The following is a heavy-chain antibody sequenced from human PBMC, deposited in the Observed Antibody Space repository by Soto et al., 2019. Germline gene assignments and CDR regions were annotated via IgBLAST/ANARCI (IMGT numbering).Heavy chain of an antibody. CDR2: IYYSAST. V-gene: IGHV4-59*08. CDR1: GGSISSYY. J-gene: IGHJ4*02. Sequence: QVQLQASGPGLVKPSETLSLTCTVSGGSISSYYWSWIRQPPGKGLEWIGYIYYSASTNYNPSLNGRVTISVGTSKNQFSLKLSSATAADTAVYYGARRYGGNLDYWGQGTLVTVSS. D-gene: IGHD1-1*01. CDR3: ARRYGGNLDY.